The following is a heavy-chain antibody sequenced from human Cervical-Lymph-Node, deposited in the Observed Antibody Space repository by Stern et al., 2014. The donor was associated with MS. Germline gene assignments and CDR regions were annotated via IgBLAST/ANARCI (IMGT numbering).Heavy chain of an antibody. D-gene: IGHD1-26*01. CDR2: IIPNCGTT. CDR1: GGTFSSYA. Sequence: VQLVESGAEVMKPGSSVKVSCKASGGTFSSYAISWVRQAPGQGLEWMGGIIPNCGTTNYAQKFQGRVTITADETTSTAYMELSSLRSEDTAVYYCARGELKEGLVRGMDVWGQGTTVTVSS. CDR3: ARGELKEGLVRGMDV. J-gene: IGHJ6*02. V-gene: IGHV1-69*01.